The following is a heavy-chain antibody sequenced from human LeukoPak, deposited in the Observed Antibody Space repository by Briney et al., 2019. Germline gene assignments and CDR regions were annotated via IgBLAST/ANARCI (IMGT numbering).Heavy chain of an antibody. D-gene: IGHD6-13*01. J-gene: IGHJ4*02. CDR1: GGSISSGGYY. CDR3: ARDSAGPFDY. Sequence: SQTLSLTCTVSGGSISSGGYYWSWIRQPPGKGLEWIGYIYHSGSTYYNPSLKSRVTISVDRSKNQFSLKLSSVTAADTAVYYCARDSAGPFDYWGRGTLVTVSS. V-gene: IGHV4-30-2*01. CDR2: IYHSGST.